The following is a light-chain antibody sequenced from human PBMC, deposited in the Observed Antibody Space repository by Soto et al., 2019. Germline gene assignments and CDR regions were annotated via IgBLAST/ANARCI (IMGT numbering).Light chain of an antibody. V-gene: IGLV2-14*01. CDR3: SSYTSSSPLYV. CDR1: SSDVGGYNY. J-gene: IGLJ1*01. CDR2: VVS. Sequence: QSVLTQPASVSGSPGQSITISCTGTSSDVGGYNYVSWYQQHPGKAPKLMIYVVSNRPSGVSNRFSGSKSGNTASLTISGLQAADEADYYCSSYTSSSPLYVFGTGTKVTV.